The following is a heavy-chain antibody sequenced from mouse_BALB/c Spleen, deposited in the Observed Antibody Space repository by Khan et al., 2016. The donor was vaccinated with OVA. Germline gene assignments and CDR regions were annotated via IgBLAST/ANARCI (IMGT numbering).Heavy chain of an antibody. CDR1: GYTFTNYG. V-gene: IGHV9-1*02. J-gene: IGHJ2*01. CDR3: ARYGSEDYFDY. D-gene: IGHD1-1*01. CDR2: INTYTGEP. Sequence: QSQLVQSGPELKKPGETVKISCKASGYTFTNYGMNWVKQAPGKGLKWMGWINTYTGEPTYADDFKGRFAFSLETSASTAYLQINNLKNEDMATYFCARYGSEDYFDYWGQGTTLTVSS.